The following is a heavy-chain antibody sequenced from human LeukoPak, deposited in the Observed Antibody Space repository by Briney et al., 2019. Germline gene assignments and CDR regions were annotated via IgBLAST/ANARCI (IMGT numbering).Heavy chain of an antibody. CDR3: AKVFYYDSSGYLSYFDY. Sequence: GRSLRLSCAASGFSFSSYAMSWVRQAPGKGLEWVSAIIKRGGMSYYADSVKGRFTISRDNSKNTLYLPMNSLRAEDTAVYHCAKVFYYDSSGYLSYFDYWGQGTLVTVSS. D-gene: IGHD3-22*01. V-gene: IGHV3-23*01. J-gene: IGHJ4*02. CDR1: GFSFSSYA. CDR2: IIKRGGMS.